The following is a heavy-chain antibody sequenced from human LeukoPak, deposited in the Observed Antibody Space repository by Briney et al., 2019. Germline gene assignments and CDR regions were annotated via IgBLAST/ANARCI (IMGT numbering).Heavy chain of an antibody. CDR2: IRYDGSNK. V-gene: IGHV3-30*02. J-gene: IGHJ4*02. CDR3: ARVFSYYGSGSYSDY. Sequence: GGSLRLSCAASGFTFSSYGIHWVRQAPGKGLEWVAFIRYDGSNKYYADSVKGRFTISRDNSKNTLYLQMNSLRAEDTAVYYCARVFSYYGSGSYSDYWGQGTLVTVSS. CDR1: GFTFSSYG. D-gene: IGHD3-10*01.